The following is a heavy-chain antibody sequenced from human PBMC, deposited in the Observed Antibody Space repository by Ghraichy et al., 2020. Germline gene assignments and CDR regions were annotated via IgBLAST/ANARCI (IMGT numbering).Heavy chain of an antibody. CDR3: ARDGKYSTRYYYYMDV. V-gene: IGHV4-30-4*07. J-gene: IGHJ6*03. CDR1: GGSISSGGYS. CDR2: IYYSGST. Sequence: SETLSLTCAVSGGSISSGGYSWSWIRQPPGKGLEWIGYIYYSGSTYYNPSLKSRVTISVDTSKNQFSLKLSSVTAADTAVYYCARDGKYSTRYYYYMDVWGKGTTVTVSS. D-gene: IGHD2-21*01.